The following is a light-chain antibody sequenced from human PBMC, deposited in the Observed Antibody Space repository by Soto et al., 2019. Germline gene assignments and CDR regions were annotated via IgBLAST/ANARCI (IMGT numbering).Light chain of an antibody. CDR1: LSVSSN. CDR3: QQYNNWPLT. Sequence: EIVLTQAPATPAVSPGERVTLSCLASLSVSSNLAWYQQKPGQAPRLLIYGASTRATGIPVRFSGSGSGTEFTLTISSLQSEDFAVYYCQQYNNWPLTFGQGTRLEI. J-gene: IGKJ5*01. V-gene: IGKV3-15*01. CDR2: GAS.